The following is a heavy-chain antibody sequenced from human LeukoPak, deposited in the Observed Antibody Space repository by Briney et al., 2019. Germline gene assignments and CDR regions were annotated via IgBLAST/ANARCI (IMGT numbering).Heavy chain of an antibody. CDR2: TYYRSKWYN. Sequence: SQTLSLTCAISGXSVSSNSSAWNWIRQSPSRGLEWLGRTYYRSKWYNDYAVSVKGRIAINPDTSKNQFSLQLNSVTPEDTAVYYCARDSEWGLQRSDYWGQGTLVTVSS. CDR3: ARDSEWGLQRSDY. J-gene: IGHJ4*02. V-gene: IGHV6-1*01. D-gene: IGHD1-26*01. CDR1: GXSVSSNSSA.